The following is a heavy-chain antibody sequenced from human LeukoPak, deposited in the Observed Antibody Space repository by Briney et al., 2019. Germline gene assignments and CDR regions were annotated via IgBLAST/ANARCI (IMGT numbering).Heavy chain of an antibody. V-gene: IGHV1-18*01. J-gene: IGHJ6*03. CDR2: INPYNDIT. CDR1: GYTFTASG. D-gene: IGHD3-10*02. Sequence: ASVKVSCKASGYTFTASGLCWVRQAPGQGLEWMGWINPYNDITDYAQTFKGRVTMTTDTYTSTAYMELRSLRSDDTAVYYCARLFGELLLPSDHFYYMDVWGKGTAVTVSS. CDR3: ARLFGELLLPSDHFYYMDV.